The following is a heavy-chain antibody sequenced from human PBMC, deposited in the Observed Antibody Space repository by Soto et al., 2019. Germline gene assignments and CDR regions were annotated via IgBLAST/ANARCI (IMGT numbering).Heavy chain of an antibody. CDR1: GYTFTSYD. J-gene: IGHJ6*02. CDR3: ASSPRGPYYYYGMDV. Sequence: GASVKVSCKASGYTFTSYDINWVRQATGQGLEWMGWMNPNSGNTGYAQKFQGRVTMTRNTSISTAYMELSSLRSEDTAVYYCASSPRGPYYYYGMDVWGQGTTVTVSS. V-gene: IGHV1-8*01. CDR2: MNPNSGNT. D-gene: IGHD3-10*01.